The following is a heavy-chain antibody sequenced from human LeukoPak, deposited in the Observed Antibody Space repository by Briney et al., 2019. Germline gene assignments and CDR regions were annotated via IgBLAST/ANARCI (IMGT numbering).Heavy chain of an antibody. J-gene: IGHJ6*03. V-gene: IGHV3-23*01. D-gene: IGHD6-6*01. CDR2: ITGSGDNT. CDR3: AKDPRGSSSSVRYYYYYMDV. Sequence: GGSLRLSCAASGFTFKNNAMSWVRQAPGKGPEWLSFITGSGDNTYYADFVKGRFTISRDNSKNTLSLQMNSLRAEDTAVYYCAKDPRGSSSSVRYYYYYMDVWGKGTTVTVSS. CDR1: GFTFKNNA.